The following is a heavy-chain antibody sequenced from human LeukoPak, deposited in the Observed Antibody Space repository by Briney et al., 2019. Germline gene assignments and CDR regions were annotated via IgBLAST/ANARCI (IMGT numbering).Heavy chain of an antibody. D-gene: IGHD6-13*01. Sequence: GGSLRLSCAASGFTFSSYAMHWVRQAPGTGLEWLAVISYDGSNKYYADSVKGRFTISRDNSKNTLYLQMHSLRAEDTAVYYCARVPYSSSLPDYWGQGTLVTVSS. V-gene: IGHV3-30-3*01. CDR3: ARVPYSSSLPDY. CDR2: ISYDGSNK. CDR1: GFTFSSYA. J-gene: IGHJ4*02.